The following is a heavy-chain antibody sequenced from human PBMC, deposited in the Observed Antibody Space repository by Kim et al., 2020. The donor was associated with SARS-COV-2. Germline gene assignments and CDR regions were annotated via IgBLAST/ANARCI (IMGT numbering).Heavy chain of an antibody. CDR2: IYYSGST. CDR3: ARVRTRITMIVVVNDAFDI. V-gene: IGHV4-30-4*01. Sequence: SETLSLTCTVSGGSISSGDYYWSWIRQPPGKGLEWIGYIYYSGSTYYNPSLKSRVTISVDTSKNQFSLKLSSVTAAGTAVYYCARVRTRITMIVVVNDAFDIWGQGKMVTVSS. D-gene: IGHD3-22*01. J-gene: IGHJ3*02. CDR1: GGSISSGDYY.